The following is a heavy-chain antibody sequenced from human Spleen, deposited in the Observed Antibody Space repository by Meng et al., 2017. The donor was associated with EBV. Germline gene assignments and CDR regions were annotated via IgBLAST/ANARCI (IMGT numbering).Heavy chain of an antibody. CDR1: GGSMTSNSYY. J-gene: IGHJ4*02. CDR3: ARTYSGYLENFDQ. Sequence: LHLRESGPGLVKPSETLSLTCTVSGGSMTSNSYYWGWIRQPPGKGLEWIANTLYSGSTYYNPSLKTRVTISLDTSKNQFSLKLTSVTAADTAFYYCARTYSGYLENFDQWGQGTLVTVSS. V-gene: IGHV4-39*07. CDR2: TLYSGST. D-gene: IGHD3-22*01.